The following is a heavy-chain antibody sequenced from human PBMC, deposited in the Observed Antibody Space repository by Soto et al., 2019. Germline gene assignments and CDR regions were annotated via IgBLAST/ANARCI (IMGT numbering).Heavy chain of an antibody. Sequence: SETLSLTCAVYGGSFSGYYWSWIRQPPGKGLEWIGEINHSGSTNYNPSLKSRVTISVDTSKNQFSLKLSSVTAADTAVYYCARGPGGTGVLDPLGQGTLVTVSS. CDR3: ARGPGGTGVLDP. CDR2: INHSGST. CDR1: GGSFSGYY. V-gene: IGHV4-34*01. J-gene: IGHJ5*02. D-gene: IGHD1-26*01.